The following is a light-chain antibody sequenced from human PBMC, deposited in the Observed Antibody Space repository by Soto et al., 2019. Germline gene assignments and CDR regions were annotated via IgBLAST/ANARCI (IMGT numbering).Light chain of an antibody. CDR1: SSDVGSDNL. CDR3: CSYAGSSTAI. CDR2: EGS. V-gene: IGLV2-23*01. J-gene: IGLJ2*01. Sequence: QSVLTQPASVSGSPGQSITISCTGTSSDVGSDNLVSWYQQHPGKAPKLMIYEGSKRTSGVSNRFSGSKSGNTASLTISGLQAEDEADYYCCSYAGSSTAIFGGGTKVTVL.